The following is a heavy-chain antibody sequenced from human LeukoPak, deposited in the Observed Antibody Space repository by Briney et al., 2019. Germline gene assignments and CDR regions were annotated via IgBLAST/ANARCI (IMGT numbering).Heavy chain of an antibody. CDR1: GGSISSGSYY. D-gene: IGHD6-19*01. CDR2: IYTSGST. CDR3: ARGPPGRGRQWLNDNWFDP. J-gene: IGHJ5*02. Sequence: SQTLSLTCTVSGGSISSGSYYWSCIRQPAGKGLEWIGRIYTSGSTNYNPSLKSRVTISVDTSKNQFSLKLSSVTAADTAVYYCARGPPGRGRQWLNDNWFDPWGQGTLVTVSS. V-gene: IGHV4-61*02.